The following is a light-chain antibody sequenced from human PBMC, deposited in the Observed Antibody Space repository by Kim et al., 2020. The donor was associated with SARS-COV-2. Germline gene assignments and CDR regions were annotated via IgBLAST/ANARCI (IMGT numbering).Light chain of an antibody. V-gene: IGLV1-40*01. CDR3: QSYDSSWV. CDR2: GNS. J-gene: IGLJ3*02. Sequence: APGQRVTISCTGRSSNSGAGYDVQWYQQLPGTAPKRLIYGNSNRPSGVPDRFSGSLSGTSASLAITGLQAEDEAYYYCQSYDSSWVFGGGTKLTVL. CDR1: SSNSGAGYD.